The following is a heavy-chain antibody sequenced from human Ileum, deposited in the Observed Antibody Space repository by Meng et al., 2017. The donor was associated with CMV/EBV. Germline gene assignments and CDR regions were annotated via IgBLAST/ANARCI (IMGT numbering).Heavy chain of an antibody. Sequence: GFTVTSNYMRWVRQAPGKGLEWVSVIYSGDSIYYADSVKGRVIISRDKSKNTLYLLMGSLRTEDTAVYYCATGRGGTGSLARPFDTWGQGILVTVSS. J-gene: IGHJ4*02. CDR3: ATGRGGTGSLARPFDT. D-gene: IGHD2-8*02. V-gene: IGHV3-66*02. CDR1: GFTVTSNY. CDR2: IYSGDSI.